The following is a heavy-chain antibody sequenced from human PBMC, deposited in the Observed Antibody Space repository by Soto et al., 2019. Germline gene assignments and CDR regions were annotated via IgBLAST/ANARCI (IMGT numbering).Heavy chain of an antibody. CDR1: GGTFSSYA. J-gene: IGHJ6*02. V-gene: IGHV1-69*13. CDR3: ARDCSSTSCYPNYYYYGMDV. Sequence: AASVKVSCKASGGTFSSYAISWVRQAPGQGLEWMGGIIPIFGTANYAQKFQGRVTITADESTSTAYMELSSLRSEDTAVYYCARDCSSTSCYPNYYYYGMDVWGQGTTVTVS. D-gene: IGHD2-2*01. CDR2: IIPIFGTA.